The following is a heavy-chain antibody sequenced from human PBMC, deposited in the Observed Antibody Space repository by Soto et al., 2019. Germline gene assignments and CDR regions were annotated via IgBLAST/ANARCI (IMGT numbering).Heavy chain of an antibody. CDR1: GYTFTGHY. V-gene: IGHV1-2*02. J-gene: IGHJ4*02. D-gene: IGHD2-15*01. CDR3: GRGPSGQIVVFY. CDR2: IGPESGAT. Sequence: GASVKVSCKASGYTFTGHYIHWVRQAPEQGPEWMGEIGPESGATRYAEKFQGRVTMTLDTSITTVYMELKNLSPDDTAVYYCGRGPSGQIVVFYWGQGTPVTVSS.